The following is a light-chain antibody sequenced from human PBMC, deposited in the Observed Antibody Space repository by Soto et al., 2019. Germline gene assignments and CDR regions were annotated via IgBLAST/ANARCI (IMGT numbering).Light chain of an antibody. V-gene: IGKV3-15*01. Sequence: EIVMTQSPATLSVSPGERATLSCRASQAVSSNLAWYQQKPGQAPRLLIYAASTRAAGIPDRFSGSGSGTGFTLTIASLQSEDFAVYYCQHYNNWPFTFGPGTKVAI. CDR1: QAVSSN. CDR2: AAS. J-gene: IGKJ3*01. CDR3: QHYNNWPFT.